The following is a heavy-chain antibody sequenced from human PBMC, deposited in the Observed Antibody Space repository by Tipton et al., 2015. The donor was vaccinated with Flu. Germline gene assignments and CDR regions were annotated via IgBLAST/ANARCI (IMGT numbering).Heavy chain of an antibody. CDR1: GFTFGDYA. Sequence: SLRLSWTASGFTFGDYAMSWFRQAPGKGLEWVGFIRSKAYGGTTEYAASVKVRFTISRDDSKSIAYLQMNSLKTEDTAVYYCTRVRYRGGYYDSSGYYAYWGQGTLVTVSS. J-gene: IGHJ4*02. D-gene: IGHD3-22*01. CDR3: TRVRYRGGYYDSSGYYAY. V-gene: IGHV3-49*03. CDR2: IRSKAYGGTT.